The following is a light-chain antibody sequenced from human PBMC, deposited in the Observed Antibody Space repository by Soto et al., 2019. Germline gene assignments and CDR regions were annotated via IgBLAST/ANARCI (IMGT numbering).Light chain of an antibody. CDR2: GES. V-gene: IGKV3-20*01. CDR1: QSVSSSF. Sequence: EIVLTQSPGTLSLSPGERATLSCRASQSVSSSFLAWYQQKPGQAPRLLIYGESSRATGIPDRFSGSGSGTDFNLTISRLEPDDVAVYSCQQYGSSPLSFGGGTKVEIK. J-gene: IGKJ4*01. CDR3: QQYGSSPLS.